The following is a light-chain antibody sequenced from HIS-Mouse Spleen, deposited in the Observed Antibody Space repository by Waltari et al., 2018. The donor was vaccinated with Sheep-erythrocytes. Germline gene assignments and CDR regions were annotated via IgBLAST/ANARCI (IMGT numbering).Light chain of an antibody. V-gene: IGLV3-1*01. CDR2: QDS. CDR3: QAWDSSGTYV. J-gene: IGLJ1*01. CDR1: KLGDKY. Sequence: SYELTQPPSVSVSPGQTASITCSGDKLGDKYACWYQQKPGQSPVLVIYQDSKRPSGIPERFSGSNSGNTATLTISGTQAMDEADYYCQAWDSSGTYVFGNGTKVTVL.